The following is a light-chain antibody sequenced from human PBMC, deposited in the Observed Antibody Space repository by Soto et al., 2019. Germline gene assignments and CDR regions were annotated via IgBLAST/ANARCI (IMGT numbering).Light chain of an antibody. V-gene: IGKV3-11*01. J-gene: IGKJ1*01. CDR2: DTS. CDR1: QSLSRS. Sequence: EIVLTQSPATLSLSPGQRAALSCRASQSLSRSLAWYQQKPGQAPKLLIYDTSTRATGIPARFSGSGSGTELTLTINRIHSEDFAVYYCQQRRNWPRTVGQGTKVDIK. CDR3: QQRRNWPRT.